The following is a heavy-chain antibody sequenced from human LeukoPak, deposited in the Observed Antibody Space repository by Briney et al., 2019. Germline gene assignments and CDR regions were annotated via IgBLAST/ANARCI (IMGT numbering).Heavy chain of an antibody. V-gene: IGHV5-51*01. J-gene: IGHJ4*02. CDR1: GYSFTTYW. CDR2: IYPGDSDT. Sequence: GESLKISCKGSGYSFTTYWIGWVRQIPGKGLEWMGIIYPGDSDTRYSPSFQGQVTISADKSISTAYLQWSSLKASDTAMYYCARQTSGWSTAFDYWGQGTLVTVSS. D-gene: IGHD6-19*01. CDR3: ARQTSGWSTAFDY.